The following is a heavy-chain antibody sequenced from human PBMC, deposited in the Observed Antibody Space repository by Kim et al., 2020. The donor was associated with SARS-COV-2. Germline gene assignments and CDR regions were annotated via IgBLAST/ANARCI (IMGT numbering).Heavy chain of an antibody. CDR1: GYTFISYW. CDR3: ARPDYYDRSGYYLSYAFDI. CDR2: IYPGDSDT. V-gene: IGHV5-51*01. J-gene: IGHJ3*02. Sequence: GESLKISCKGSGYTFISYWIGWVRQMPGKGLEWMGIIYPGDSDTRYSPSFQGQVTISVDKSISTAYLQWSSLKASDTAMYYCARPDYYDRSGYYLSYAFDIWGQGTMVTVSS. D-gene: IGHD3-22*01.